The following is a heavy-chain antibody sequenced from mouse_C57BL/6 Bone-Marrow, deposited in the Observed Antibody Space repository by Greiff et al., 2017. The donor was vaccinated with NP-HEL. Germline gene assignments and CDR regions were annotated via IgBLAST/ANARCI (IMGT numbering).Heavy chain of an antibody. CDR3: ARKLHYYGSSYDAMDY. V-gene: IGHV2-2*01. Sequence: VQLKQSGPGLVQPSQSLSITCTVSGFSLTSSGVHWVRQSPGKGLEWLGVIWSGGSTDSNAAFISRLSISKDNSKSQVFFKMNILQADDTAIYYCARKLHYYGSSYDAMDYWGQGTSVTVSS. D-gene: IGHD1-1*01. J-gene: IGHJ4*01. CDR1: GFSLTSSG. CDR2: IWSGGST.